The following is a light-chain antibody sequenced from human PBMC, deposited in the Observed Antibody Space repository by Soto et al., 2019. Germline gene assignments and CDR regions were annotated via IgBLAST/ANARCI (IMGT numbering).Light chain of an antibody. V-gene: IGKV1-39*01. CDR2: AAS. CDR1: RTIDGY. J-gene: IGKJ1*01. Sequence: DIQMTQSPSSLSASIGDRVTITCRASRTIDGYLNWYQQKPGKAPKLLISAASSLQTGVPPRFSGRGSGADFTLTISSLQPEDFATYYCQQSYNKWTFGQGTKVEIK. CDR3: QQSYNKWT.